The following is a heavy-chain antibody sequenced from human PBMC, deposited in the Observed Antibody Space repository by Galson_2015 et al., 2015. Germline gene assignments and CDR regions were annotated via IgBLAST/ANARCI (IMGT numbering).Heavy chain of an antibody. CDR3: ARGRSIAARRVHYYYMDV. V-gene: IGHV3-21*01. CDR1: GFTFSSYS. J-gene: IGHJ6*03. D-gene: IGHD6-6*01. Sequence: SLRLSCAASGFTFSSYSMNWVRQAPGKGLEWVSSISSSSSYIYYADSVKGRFTISRDNAKNSLYLQMNSLRAEDTAVYYCARGRSIAARRVHYYYMDVWGKGTTVTVSS. CDR2: ISSSSSYI.